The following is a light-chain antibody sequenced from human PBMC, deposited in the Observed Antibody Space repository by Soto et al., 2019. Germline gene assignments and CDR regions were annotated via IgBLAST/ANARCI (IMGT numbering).Light chain of an antibody. J-gene: IGLJ2*01. CDR3: TSFAGSDKLI. V-gene: IGLV2-8*01. CDR2: EVY. Sequence: QSALTQPPSASGSPGQSATISCTGAASDLGAYNFVSWYQQYPGKAPKLMIYEVYKRPSGVPDRFSGSKSGNTASLTVSGLQPEDEADYYCTSFAGSDKLIFGGGTKVTVL. CDR1: ASDLGAYNF.